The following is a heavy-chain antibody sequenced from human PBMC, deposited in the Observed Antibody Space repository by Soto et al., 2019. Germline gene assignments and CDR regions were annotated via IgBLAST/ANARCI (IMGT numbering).Heavy chain of an antibody. CDR1: GGSINSFY. V-gene: IGHV4-59*08. J-gene: IGHJ3*02. CDR3: ARSIAVDAFDI. CDR2: FYYSGNT. Sequence: SETLSLTCTVSGGSINSFYWSWIRQPPGQGLESIGYFYYSGNTYYIPSLKSRVTISVDASKNHLYLRLTSVTAADTAVYYCARSIAVDAFDIWGQGTMVTVSS. D-gene: IGHD6-19*01.